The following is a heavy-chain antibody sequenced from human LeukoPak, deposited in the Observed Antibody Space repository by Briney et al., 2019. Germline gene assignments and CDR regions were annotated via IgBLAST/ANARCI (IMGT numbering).Heavy chain of an antibody. CDR3: TTGIRGY. CDR2: IASKTDGGTT. CDR1: GLTVTNAW. Sequence: RPGGSLRLSCAASGLTVTNAWMNWVRQAPGKGLEWVGRIASKTDGGTTDYAAPVKGRFTISRDDSKNTLFLQMNSLKTEDTAVYYCTTGIRGYCGQGTLVTVSS. V-gene: IGHV3-15*04. J-gene: IGHJ4*02.